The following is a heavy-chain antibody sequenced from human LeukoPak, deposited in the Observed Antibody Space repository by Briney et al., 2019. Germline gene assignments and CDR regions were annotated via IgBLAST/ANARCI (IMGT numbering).Heavy chain of an antibody. CDR2: INPNSGGT. CDR1: GYTFTGYY. J-gene: IGHJ4*02. D-gene: IGHD3-10*01. CDR3: ASGYGSGSYKNLLDY. V-gene: IGHV1-2*02. Sequence: ASVKVSCKASGYTFTGYYMHWVRQAPGQGLEWMGWINPNSGGTNYAQKFQGRVTMTRDTSISTAYMELSRLRSDDTAVYYCASGYGSGSYKNLLDYWGQGTLVTVSS.